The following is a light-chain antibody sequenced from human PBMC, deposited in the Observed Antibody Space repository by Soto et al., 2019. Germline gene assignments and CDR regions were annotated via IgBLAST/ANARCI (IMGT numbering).Light chain of an antibody. V-gene: IGLV2-11*01. Sequence: QSALTQPRSVSGSPGQSVTISCTGTSSDIGLYNYVSWYQQHPGEAPKILIYDVSKRPSGVPDRFSGSKSGNTASLTISGLQAEDEADYYCSSYTSSSVYVFGTGTKVTV. CDR1: SSDIGLYNY. J-gene: IGLJ1*01. CDR3: SSYTSSSVYV. CDR2: DVS.